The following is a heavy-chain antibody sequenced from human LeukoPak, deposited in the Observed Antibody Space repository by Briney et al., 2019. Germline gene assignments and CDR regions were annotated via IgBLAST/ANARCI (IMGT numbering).Heavy chain of an antibody. CDR2: ISGSGGST. V-gene: IGHV3-23*01. J-gene: IGHJ4*02. CDR3: AKGGLSLERRQRGYYFDY. CDR1: GFTFSSYG. Sequence: GGSLTLSCAASGFTFSSYGMSWVRQAPGKGLEWVSAISGSGGSTYYGDRVKGRITISRDNSKNTLYLQMNSLRAEDTAAYYCAKGGLSLERRQRGYYFDYWGQGTLVTVSS. D-gene: IGHD1-1*01.